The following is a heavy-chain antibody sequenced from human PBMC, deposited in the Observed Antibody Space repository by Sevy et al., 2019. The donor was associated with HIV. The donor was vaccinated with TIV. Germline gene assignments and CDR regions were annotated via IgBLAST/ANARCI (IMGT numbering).Heavy chain of an antibody. D-gene: IGHD1-26*01. V-gene: IGHV3-21*01. CDR2: ISSSSSYI. CDR1: GFTFSSYS. CDR3: ARDLVGATYDAFDI. Sequence: GGSLRLSCAASGFTFSSYSMNWVRQAPGKGLEWVSSISSSSSYIYYADSVKGRFTISRDNAKNSLYLQMNSLRAEDTAVYYCARDLVGATYDAFDIWGQGTMVTVPS. J-gene: IGHJ3*02.